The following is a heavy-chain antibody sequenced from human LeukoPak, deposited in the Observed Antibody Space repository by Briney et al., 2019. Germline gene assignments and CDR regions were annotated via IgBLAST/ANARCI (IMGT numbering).Heavy chain of an antibody. CDR3: ARDIGYCSSPSCYTDYYYYKVV. CDR2: TIPMFGTA. J-gene: IGHJ6*03. D-gene: IGHD2-2*02. CDR1: GGTLSSYA. V-gene: IGHV1-69*05. Sequence: SVKVSCKASGGTLSSYAISWVRHAPGQGRGWVRETIPMFGTANYAKKFQVRVTITTDESTTTAYMEMGSMRSEDTAVYYCARDIGYCSSPSCYTDYYYYKVVGHKGTTVTVSS.